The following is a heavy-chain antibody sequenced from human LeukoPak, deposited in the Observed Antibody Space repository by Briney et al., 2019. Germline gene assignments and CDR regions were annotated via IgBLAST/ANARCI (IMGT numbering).Heavy chain of an antibody. CDR2: IKQDGSEK. CDR3: ARDGPAAGLYFDY. V-gene: IGHV3-7*03. CDR1: GFIFSSYW. D-gene: IGHD6-13*01. Sequence: GGSLRLSSAASGFIFSSYWMNWIRQTPGKGLEWVASIKQDGSEKYYVDAVQGRFTISRDNAKNSLYLQMNSLRAEDTAVYYCARDGPAAGLYFDYWGQGMLVTVSS. J-gene: IGHJ4*02.